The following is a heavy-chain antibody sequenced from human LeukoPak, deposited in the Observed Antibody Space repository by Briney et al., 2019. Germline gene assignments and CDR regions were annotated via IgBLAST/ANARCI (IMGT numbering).Heavy chain of an antibody. CDR1: GYTFSSYA. Sequence: PGGSLRLSCAASGYTFSSYAISWVRQAPGQGLEWMGRIIPILGIANYAQKFQGRVTITADKSTSTAYMELSSLRSEDTAVYYCAADLIAAAGINFDYWGQGTLVTVSS. CDR3: AADLIAAAGINFDY. V-gene: IGHV1-69*04. CDR2: IIPILGIA. J-gene: IGHJ4*02. D-gene: IGHD6-13*01.